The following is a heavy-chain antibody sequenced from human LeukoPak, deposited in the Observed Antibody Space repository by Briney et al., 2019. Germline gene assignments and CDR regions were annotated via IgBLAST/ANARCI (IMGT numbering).Heavy chain of an antibody. CDR3: ARDKRYYDSSGYYGHDAFDI. CDR2: INHSGST. CDR1: GGSFSGYY. J-gene: IGHJ3*02. D-gene: IGHD3-22*01. V-gene: IGHV4-34*09. Sequence: PSETLSLTCAVYGGSFSGYYWSWIRQPPGKGLEWIGEINHSGSTNYNPSLKSRVTISVDTSKNQFSLKLSSVTAADTAVYYCARDKRYYDSSGYYGHDAFDIWGQGTMVTVSS.